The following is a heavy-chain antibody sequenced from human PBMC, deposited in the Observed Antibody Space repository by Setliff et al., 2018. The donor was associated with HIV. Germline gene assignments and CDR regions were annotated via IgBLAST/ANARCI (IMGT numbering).Heavy chain of an antibody. CDR3: AKQKVSSSWSNWFDP. V-gene: IGHV3-30*02. D-gene: IGHD6-13*01. Sequence: PGGSLRLSCAASGFTFSSYGMHWVRQAPGKGLEWVAFIRYDGSNKYYADSVKGRFTISRDNSKNTLYLQMNSLRAEDTAVYYCAKQKVSSSWSNWFDPWGQGTLVTVSS. J-gene: IGHJ5*02. CDR2: IRYDGSNK. CDR1: GFTFSSYG.